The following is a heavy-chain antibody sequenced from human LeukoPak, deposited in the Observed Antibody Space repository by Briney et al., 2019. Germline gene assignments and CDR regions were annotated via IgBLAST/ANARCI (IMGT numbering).Heavy chain of an antibody. D-gene: IGHD3-16*02. CDR1: GGSFSGYY. Sequence: PSETLSLTCAVYGGSFSGYYWSWIRQPPGKGLEWIGEINHSGSTNYNPSLKSRVTISVGTSKNQFSLKLSSVTAADTAVYYCASFRSGYYDYVWGSYRPTDAFDIWGQATMVTVSS. CDR2: INHSGST. CDR3: ASFRSGYYDYVWGSYRPTDAFDI. J-gene: IGHJ3*02. V-gene: IGHV4-34*01.